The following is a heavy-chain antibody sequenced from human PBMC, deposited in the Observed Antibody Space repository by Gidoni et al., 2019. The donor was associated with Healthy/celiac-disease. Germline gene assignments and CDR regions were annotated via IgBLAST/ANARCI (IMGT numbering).Heavy chain of an antibody. V-gene: IGHV1-69*01. D-gene: IGHD5-12*01. CDR2: IIPIFGTA. Sequence: TFSSYVISWVRQAPGQGLEWMGGIIPIFGTANYAQKFQGRVTITADESTSTAYMELSSLRSEDTAVYYCARDKGDGYNFTGAFDIWGQGTMVTVSS. CDR3: ARDKGDGYNFTGAFDI. J-gene: IGHJ3*02. CDR1: TFSSYV.